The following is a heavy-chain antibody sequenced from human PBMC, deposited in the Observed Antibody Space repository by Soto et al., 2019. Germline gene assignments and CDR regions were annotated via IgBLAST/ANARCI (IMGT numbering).Heavy chain of an antibody. D-gene: IGHD1-7*01. V-gene: IGHV4-59*01. CDR1: LSSINSYY. CDR2: IYYSGST. Sequence: YARLCVTFTVCLSSINSYYWSWIRQPPRKGLEWILYIYYSGSTNYNPSLKSRVTISVDKSKNQLSLKLSYVTAADTAVYYCARPGNWDWDDYSGTEXWCQVTTHTIS. J-gene: IGHJ6*02. CDR3: ARPGNWDWDDYSGTEX.